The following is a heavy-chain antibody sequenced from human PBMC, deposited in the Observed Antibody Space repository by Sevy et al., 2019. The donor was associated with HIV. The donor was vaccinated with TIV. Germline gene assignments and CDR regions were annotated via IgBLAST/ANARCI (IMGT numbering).Heavy chain of an antibody. D-gene: IGHD3-9*01. CDR3: VRGSTGTFGH. Sequence: GGSLRLSCAASGFTLSIYWMHWVRQVPGKGLVWVSHINSDGKIKRYADSVEGRFTISRENAEKTVYLQMNSLRADDTAVYYCVRGSTGTFGHWGQGTLVTVSS. CDR2: INSDGKIK. J-gene: IGHJ4*02. CDR1: GFTLSIYW. V-gene: IGHV3-74*01.